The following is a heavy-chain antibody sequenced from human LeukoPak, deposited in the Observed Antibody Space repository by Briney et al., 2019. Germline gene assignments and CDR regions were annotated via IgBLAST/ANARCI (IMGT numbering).Heavy chain of an antibody. CDR2: IRSKANSYAT. D-gene: IGHD6-13*01. J-gene: IGHJ4*02. CDR1: GFTFSGSA. Sequence: GGPLRLSCAASGFTFSGSAMHWVRQASGRGLEWVGRIRSKANSYATAYAASVKGRFTISRDDSKNTAYLQMNSLKTEDTAVYYCTRRGSSWHDYWGQGTLVTVSS. CDR3: TRRGSSWHDY. V-gene: IGHV3-73*01.